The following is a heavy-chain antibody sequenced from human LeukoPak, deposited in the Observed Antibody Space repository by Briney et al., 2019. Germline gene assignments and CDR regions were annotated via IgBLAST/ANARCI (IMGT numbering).Heavy chain of an antibody. V-gene: IGHV4-59*01. Sequence: SETLSLTCTVSDGSITNYAWSWVRQTPGKGLEFIGYVHYSGTANYNPSLRSRVTISIDTSKKHFFLKLKSVTAADTAVYYCARDSGSYYYLWYWGQGTLVTVSS. CDR3: ARDSGSYYYLWY. CDR1: DGSITNYA. J-gene: IGHJ4*02. D-gene: IGHD1-26*01. CDR2: VHYSGTA.